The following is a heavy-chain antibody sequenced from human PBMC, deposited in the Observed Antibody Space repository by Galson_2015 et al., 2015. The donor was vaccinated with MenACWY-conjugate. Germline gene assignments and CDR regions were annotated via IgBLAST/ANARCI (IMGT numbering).Heavy chain of an antibody. D-gene: IGHD4-17*01. CDR1: GYTLTDLS. CDR3: ATAGGDYGASYYYYGMDV. Sequence: SVKVSCKVSGYTLTDLSTHWVRQAPGKGLEWMGGFDPEDGETIYAQKFQGRVTMTEDTSTDTAYMELSSLRSEDTAVYYCATAGGDYGASYYYYGMDVWGQGTTVTVSS. J-gene: IGHJ6*02. CDR2: FDPEDGET. V-gene: IGHV1-24*01.